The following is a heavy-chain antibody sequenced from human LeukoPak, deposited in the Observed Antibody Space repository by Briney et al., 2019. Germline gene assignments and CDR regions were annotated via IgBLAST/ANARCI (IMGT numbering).Heavy chain of an antibody. CDR1: GYTFTGYY. J-gene: IGHJ4*02. CDR2: INPNSGGT. V-gene: IGHV1-2*06. CDR3: AGEVIAAAGRFDY. D-gene: IGHD6-13*01. Sequence: ASVKVSCKASGYTFTGYYMHWARQAPGQGLEWMGRINPNSGGTNYAQKFQGRVTMTRDTSISTAYMELSRLRSDDTAVYYCAGEVIAAAGRFDYWGQGTLVTVSS.